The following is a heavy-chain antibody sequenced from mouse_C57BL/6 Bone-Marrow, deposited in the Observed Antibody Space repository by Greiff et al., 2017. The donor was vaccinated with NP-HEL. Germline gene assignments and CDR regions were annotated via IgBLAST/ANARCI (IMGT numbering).Heavy chain of an antibody. CDR2: IYPGDGDT. J-gene: IGHJ3*01. CDR3: ARSWLRRFAY. D-gene: IGHD3-2*02. Sequence: VHLVESGAELVKPGASVKISCKASGYAFSSYWMNWVKQRPGKGLEWIGQIYPGDGDTNYNGKFKGKATLTADKSSSTAYMQLSSLTSEDSAVYFCARSWLRRFAYWGQGTLVTVSA. CDR1: GYAFSSYW. V-gene: IGHV1-80*01.